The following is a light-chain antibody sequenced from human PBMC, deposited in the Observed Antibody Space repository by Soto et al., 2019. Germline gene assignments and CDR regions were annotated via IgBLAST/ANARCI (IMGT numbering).Light chain of an antibody. V-gene: IGLV2-11*01. CDR1: SSDVAGYDY. CDR2: DVN. Sequence: QSALTQPRSVSGSPGQSVATSCTGTSSDVAGYDYVSWYQQHPGKAPKLMIYDVNKRPSGVPDRFSGSKSGNTASLTISGLQAEDEADNYCCSFAGSFYVFGAGTKVTVL. J-gene: IGLJ1*01. CDR3: CSFAGSFYV.